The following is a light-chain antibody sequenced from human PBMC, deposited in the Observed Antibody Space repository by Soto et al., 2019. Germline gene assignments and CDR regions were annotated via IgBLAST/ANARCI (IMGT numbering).Light chain of an antibody. CDR2: DVS. Sequence: QAVVTQPASVSGSPGQSINISCTGTSSDVGGYNYVSWYQHHPGKAPKLIIYDVSNRTSGVSNPFSGSKSGNTASLTISGLQPEDEADYYCSSYTTSNTRQIVFGTGTKLTVL. J-gene: IGLJ1*01. V-gene: IGLV2-14*03. CDR1: SSDVGGYNY. CDR3: SSYTTSNTRQIV.